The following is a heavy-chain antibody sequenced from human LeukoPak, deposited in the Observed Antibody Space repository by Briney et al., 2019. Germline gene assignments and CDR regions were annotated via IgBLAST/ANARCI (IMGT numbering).Heavy chain of an antibody. V-gene: IGHV4-34*01. J-gene: IGHJ5*02. CDR3: ARGGREIPPARPFKPGNWFDP. CDR2: VNHNGIT. CDR1: GGSFSDYY. D-gene: IGHD2-2*01. Sequence: SETLSLTCAVYGGSFSDYYWTWIRQPPGKGLEWSGEVNHNGITNYNPSLKSRVTISVDTSKKQFSLKLSSVTAADTAVYYCARGGREIPPARPFKPGNWFDPWGQGTLVTVSS.